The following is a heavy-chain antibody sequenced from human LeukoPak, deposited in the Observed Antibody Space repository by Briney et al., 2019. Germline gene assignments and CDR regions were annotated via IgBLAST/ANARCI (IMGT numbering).Heavy chain of an antibody. D-gene: IGHD3-3*01. CDR2: IYHSGST. J-gene: IGHJ5*02. V-gene: IGHV4-30-2*01. CDR3: ARSVTIFGVNNWFDP. CDR1: AGSISSGGSY. Sequence: SQTLSLTCTVSAGSISSGGSYWSWIRQPPGKGLEWIGYIYHSGSTYYNPSLKSGVTISVDRSKNEFSLKLSSVTAADTAVYYCARSVTIFGVNNWFDPWGQGTLVTVSS.